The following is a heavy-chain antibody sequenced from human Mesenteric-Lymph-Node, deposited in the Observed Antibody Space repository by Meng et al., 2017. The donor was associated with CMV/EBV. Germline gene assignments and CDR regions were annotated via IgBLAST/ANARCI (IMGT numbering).Heavy chain of an antibody. CDR3: ARDPLSGYFYFDY. CDR2: ISLRSGGT. D-gene: IGHD2-2*03. J-gene: IGHJ4*02. Sequence: ASVKVSCKASAYTVTGYYMHWVRQAPGQGLEWMGWISLRSGGTLYAQKFQGRVTMTRDTSITTAYLELSTLKSEDTAVYFCARDPLSGYFYFDYWGQGVPVTVSS. V-gene: IGHV1-2*02. CDR1: AYTVTGYY.